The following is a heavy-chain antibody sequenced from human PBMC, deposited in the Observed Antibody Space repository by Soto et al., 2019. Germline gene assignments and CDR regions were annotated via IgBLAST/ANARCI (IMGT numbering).Heavy chain of an antibody. CDR2: IIPIFGTA. J-gene: IGHJ6*02. CDR1: GGTFSSYA. D-gene: IGHD2-8*01. Sequence: SVKVSCKASGGTFSSYAISWVRQAPGQGLEWMGGIIPIFGTANYAQKFQGRVTITADESTSTAYMELSSLRSEDTAVYYCARCALMRSSYYYYGMDVWGQGTTVTVSS. CDR3: ARCALMRSSYYYYGMDV. V-gene: IGHV1-69*13.